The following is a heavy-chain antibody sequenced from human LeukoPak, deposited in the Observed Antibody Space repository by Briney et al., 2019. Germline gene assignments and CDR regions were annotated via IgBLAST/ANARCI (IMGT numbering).Heavy chain of an antibody. J-gene: IGHJ4*02. CDR3: ARHRAYCGGDCYSFDY. V-gene: IGHV4-59*08. D-gene: IGHD2-21*02. CDR1: GGSISTYY. Sequence: SGTLSLTCAVSGGSISTYYWSWIRQPPGKGLEWIGYIHKSGSTKYNPSLKSRLITSVDTSKNQFSLKLSSVTAADTAVYYCARHRAYCGGDCYSFDYWGQGTLVTVPA. CDR2: IHKSGST.